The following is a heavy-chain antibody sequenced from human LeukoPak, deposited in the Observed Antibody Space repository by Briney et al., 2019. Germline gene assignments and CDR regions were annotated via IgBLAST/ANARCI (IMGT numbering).Heavy chain of an antibody. D-gene: IGHD3-22*01. J-gene: IGHJ4*02. CDR3: ARLASYYDSSEYYFDY. V-gene: IGHV3-30*04. Sequence: PGRSLRLSCAASGFTFSSYAMHWVRQAPGKGLEWVAVISYDGSNKYYADSVKGRFTISRDNSKNTLYLQMNSLRAEDTAVYYCARLASYYDSSEYYFDYWGQGTLVTVSS. CDR2: ISYDGSNK. CDR1: GFTFSSYA.